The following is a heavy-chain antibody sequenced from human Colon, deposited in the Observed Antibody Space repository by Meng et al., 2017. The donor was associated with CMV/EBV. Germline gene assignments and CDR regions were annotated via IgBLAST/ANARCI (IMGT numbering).Heavy chain of an antibody. CDR3: TGGGY. D-gene: IGHD3-16*01. CDR1: GFSFSSSW. Sequence: VPLVESGGGLVQTGVSLRLLCAASGFSFSSSWMFWVRQAPARGLEWTANVKPDGSDKFYVDSVKGRFTISRDNAKNSLYLQMNSLRVEDTAVYYCTGGGYWGQGILVTVSS. CDR2: VKPDGSDK. J-gene: IGHJ4*02. V-gene: IGHV3-7*02.